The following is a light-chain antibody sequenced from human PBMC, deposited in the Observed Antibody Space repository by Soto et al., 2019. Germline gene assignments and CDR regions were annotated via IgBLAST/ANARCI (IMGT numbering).Light chain of an antibody. CDR1: QSVSSY. CDR2: DAS. J-gene: IGKJ5*01. Sequence: EIVLTQSPATLSLSPGESATLSCRASQSVSSYLAWFQQKPGQAPRLLIYDASNRATGIPARFSGSGSGTDFTLTISSLEPEDFAVYYCQQRNDWRRGTFGQGTRLEIK. CDR3: QQRNDWRRGT. V-gene: IGKV3-11*01.